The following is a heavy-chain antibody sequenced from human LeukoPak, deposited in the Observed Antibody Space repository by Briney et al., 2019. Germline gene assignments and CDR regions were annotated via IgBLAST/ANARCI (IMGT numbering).Heavy chain of an antibody. Sequence: GGSLRLSCAASGFTFSGYGMNWVRQAPGKGLEWVSYISSSGSTIYYADSVKGRFTISRDNAKNSLYLQMNSLRAEDTAVYYCASKRMGWGNYFDYWGQGTLVTVSS. CDR2: ISSSGSTI. D-gene: IGHD6-19*01. CDR3: ASKRMGWGNYFDY. CDR1: GFTFSGYG. V-gene: IGHV3-48*03. J-gene: IGHJ4*02.